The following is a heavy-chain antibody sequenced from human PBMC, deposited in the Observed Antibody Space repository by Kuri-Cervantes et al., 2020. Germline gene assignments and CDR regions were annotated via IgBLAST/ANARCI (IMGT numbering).Heavy chain of an antibody. Sequence: GESLKISCAASGFTFSSHGMHWVRQAPGKGLEWVAFIRYDGSNEYYADSLKGRFTISRDNSKNTLYLQMNSLRTEDTAVYYCAKDDGANSVVVYWGQGTLVTVSS. CDR1: GFTFSSHG. CDR2: IRYDGSNE. D-gene: IGHD4-23*01. V-gene: IGHV3-30*02. J-gene: IGHJ4*02. CDR3: AKDDGANSVVVY.